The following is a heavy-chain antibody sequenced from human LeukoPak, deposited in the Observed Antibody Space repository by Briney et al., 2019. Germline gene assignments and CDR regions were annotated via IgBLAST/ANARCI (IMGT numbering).Heavy chain of an antibody. V-gene: IGHV1-2*02. Sequence: ASVKVSCKASGYTFTGYYMHWVRQAPGQGLEWMGWINPNSGGTNYAQKFQGRVTMTRDTSISTAYMELSRLRSDDTDMYYCARLSPAAKGGRTNGIDYWGQGTLVTVSS. CDR2: INPNSGGT. J-gene: IGHJ4*02. CDR3: ARLSPAAKGGRTNGIDY. CDR1: GYTFTGYY. D-gene: IGHD2-8*01.